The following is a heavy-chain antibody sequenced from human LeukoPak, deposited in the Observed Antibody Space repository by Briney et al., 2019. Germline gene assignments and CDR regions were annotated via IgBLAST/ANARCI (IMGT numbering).Heavy chain of an antibody. J-gene: IGHJ4*02. Sequence: PGGSLRLSCAASGFTLSTYEMHWVRQAPGKGLVWVSRINPDGSRTGYADSVKGRFTFSRDNARNTLYLQMNSLRAEDTAVYYCARELPREVTLDYWGQGTLVTVSS. CDR2: INPDGSRT. CDR3: ARELPREVTLDY. V-gene: IGHV3-74*01. D-gene: IGHD2-21*02. CDR1: GFTLSTYE.